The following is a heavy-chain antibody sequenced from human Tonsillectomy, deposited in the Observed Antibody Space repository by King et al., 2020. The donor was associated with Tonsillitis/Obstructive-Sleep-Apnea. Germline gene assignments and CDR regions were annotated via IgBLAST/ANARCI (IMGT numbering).Heavy chain of an antibody. Sequence: VQLVESGGGLVQPGGSLRLSCAASGFTFSSYAMSWVRQAPGKGLEWVSAISGSGGSTYYADSVKGRFTISRDNSKNTLYLQMNSLRAEDTAVYYCAKCSSLVVPAARELMGDAFDIWGQGTMVTVSS. CDR3: AKCSSLVVPAARELMGDAFDI. CDR2: ISGSGGST. CDR1: GFTFSSYA. J-gene: IGHJ3*02. D-gene: IGHD2-2*01. V-gene: IGHV3-23*04.